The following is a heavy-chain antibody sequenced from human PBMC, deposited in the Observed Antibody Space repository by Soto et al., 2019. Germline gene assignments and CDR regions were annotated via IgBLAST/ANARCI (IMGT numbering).Heavy chain of an antibody. V-gene: IGHV2-5*02. J-gene: IGHJ6*02. D-gene: IGHD2-21*02. CDR2: IYWDDDR. Sequence: QITLKESGPTLVKPTQTLTLTCTFSGFSLSTGGMGVGWIRQPPGKALEWLALIYWDDDRRYMPSLMSRLTIAKDTSKNPVVLTMTNMDSVDTATYYCVHSRCGGDCLQSYSSHYYYGMDIWGQGTTVTVSS. CDR3: VHSRCGGDCLQSYSSHYYYGMDI. CDR1: GFSLSTGGMG.